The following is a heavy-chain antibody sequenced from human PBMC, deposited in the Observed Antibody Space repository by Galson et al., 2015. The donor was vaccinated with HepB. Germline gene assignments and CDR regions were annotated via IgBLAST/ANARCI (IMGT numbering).Heavy chain of an antibody. V-gene: IGHV1-18*04. D-gene: IGHD3-10*01. Sequence: QSGAEVKKPGESLRISCKGSGYSFTSYGISWVRQAPGQGLEWMGWISAYNGNTNYAQKLQGRVTMTTDTSTSTAYMELRSLRSDDTAVYYCARDFQEVVRGVIRLDYWGQGTLVTVSS. CDR1: GYSFTSYG. CDR3: ARDFQEVVRGVIRLDY. J-gene: IGHJ4*02. CDR2: ISAYNGNT.